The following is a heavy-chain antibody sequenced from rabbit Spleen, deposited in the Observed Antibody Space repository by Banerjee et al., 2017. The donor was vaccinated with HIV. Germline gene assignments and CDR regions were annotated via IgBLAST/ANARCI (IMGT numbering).Heavy chain of an antibody. V-gene: IGHV1S40*01. CDR1: GFSFSSSYY. CDR2: IYSYSSGAA. Sequence: QSLEESGGDLVKPGASLTLTCTVSGFSFSSSYYMCWVRQATGKGLEWIAYIYSYSSGAAYCANGGKGRFTISTTTSTTVTLQMPSLTAADTATYFCAGSYVDSDGSYNLWGPGTLVTVS. CDR3: AGSYVDSDGSYNL. J-gene: IGHJ4*01. D-gene: IGHD6-1*01.